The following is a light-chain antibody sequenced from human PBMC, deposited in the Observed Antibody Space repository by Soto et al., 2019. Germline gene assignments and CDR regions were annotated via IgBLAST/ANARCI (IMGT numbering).Light chain of an antibody. J-gene: IGLJ1*01. Sequence: QSVLTQPASVSGSPGQSITISCTGTSSDVGDYNYVSWYQQHPGKAPKLMIYEVSKRPSGVPDRFSGSKSGNTASLTVSGLQAEDEADYYCSSYAGSNNPYVFGTGTKLTVL. CDR3: SSYAGSNNPYV. CDR1: SSDVGDYNY. V-gene: IGLV2-8*01. CDR2: EVS.